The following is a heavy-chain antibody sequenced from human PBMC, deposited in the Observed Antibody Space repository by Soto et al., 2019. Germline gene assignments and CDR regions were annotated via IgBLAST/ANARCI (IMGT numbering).Heavy chain of an antibody. CDR2: ISYDGSNK. J-gene: IGHJ3*02. CDR1: GFTFSSYA. V-gene: IGHV3-30-3*01. Sequence: QVQLVESGGGVVQPGRSLRLSCVASGFTFSSYAMHWVRQAPGKGLEWVAVISYDGSNKYYADSVKGRFTISRDNSKNTLYLQMNSLRAEDTAVYYCARDQKDAFDIWGQGTMVTVSS. CDR3: ARDQKDAFDI.